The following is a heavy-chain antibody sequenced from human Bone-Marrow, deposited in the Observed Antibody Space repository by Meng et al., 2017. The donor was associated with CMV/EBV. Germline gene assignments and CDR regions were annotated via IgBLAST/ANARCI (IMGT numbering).Heavy chain of an antibody. D-gene: IGHD2-15*01. CDR3: ARELSDRGDDAFDI. V-gene: IGHV4-59*01. CDR2: IYYSGST. CDR1: GGSISSYY. Sequence: SETLSLTCTVSGGSISSYYWSWIRQPPGKGLEWIGYIYYSGSTNYNPSLKSRVTISVDTSKNQFSLKLSSVTAADTAVYYCARELSDRGDDAFDIWGQGTRVTVSS. J-gene: IGHJ3*02.